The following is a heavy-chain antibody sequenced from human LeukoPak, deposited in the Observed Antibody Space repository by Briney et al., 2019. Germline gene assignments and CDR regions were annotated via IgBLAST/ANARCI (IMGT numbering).Heavy chain of an antibody. Sequence: GESLRISCKGSGYSFSNYWIGWVRQMPGKGLEWMGVIYPSDSDTRYSPSFQGQVTISADKSISTAYLQWSSLKASDTAMYYCARRGSDIDLGYWGQGTLVTVSS. CDR1: GYSFSNYW. CDR3: ARRGSDIDLGY. CDR2: IYPSDSDT. J-gene: IGHJ4*02. V-gene: IGHV5-51*01. D-gene: IGHD6-19*01.